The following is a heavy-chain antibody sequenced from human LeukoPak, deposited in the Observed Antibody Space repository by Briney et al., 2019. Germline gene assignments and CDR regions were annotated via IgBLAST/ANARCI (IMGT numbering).Heavy chain of an antibody. Sequence: GGSLRLSCAASGFTFSSYSMNWVRQAPGKGLEGVSYISSSSSTIYYADSVKGRFTIHRENARNSLSLQMNSLRPEHTPGYYGARDRYSSRLGDYWGQGTVVTVSS. CDR3: ARDRYSSRLGDY. V-gene: IGHV3-48*01. CDR1: GFTFSSYS. J-gene: IGHJ4*02. D-gene: IGHD6-13*01. CDR2: ISSSSSTI.